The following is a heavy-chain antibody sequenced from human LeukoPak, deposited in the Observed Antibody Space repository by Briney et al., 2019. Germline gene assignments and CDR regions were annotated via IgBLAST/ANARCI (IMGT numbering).Heavy chain of an antibody. CDR3: AKWGTAMVKAFDY. V-gene: IGHV3-30*02. D-gene: IGHD5-18*01. CDR2: IRYDGSNK. CDR1: GFTFSSYG. J-gene: IGHJ4*02. Sequence: GGSLRLSCAASGFTFSSYGMHWVRQAPGKGLEWVAFIRYDGSNKYYADSVKGRFTISRDNSKNTLYLQMNSLRAEDTAVYYCAKWGTAMVKAFDYWGQGTLVTVSS.